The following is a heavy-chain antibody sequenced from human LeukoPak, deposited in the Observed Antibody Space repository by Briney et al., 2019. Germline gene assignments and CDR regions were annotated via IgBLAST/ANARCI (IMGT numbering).Heavy chain of an antibody. J-gene: IGHJ3*02. CDR2: ISYDGSNK. CDR1: GFTIRSYA. CDR3: AKDLFHDSSGYYYAAFDI. D-gene: IGHD3-22*01. V-gene: IGHV3-30*18. Sequence: GGSLRLSCAVSGFTIRSYAMNWVRQAPGKGLEWVAVISYDGSNKYYADSVKGRFTISRDNSKNTLYLQMNSLRAEDTAVYYCAKDLFHDSSGYYYAAFDIWGQGTMVTVSS.